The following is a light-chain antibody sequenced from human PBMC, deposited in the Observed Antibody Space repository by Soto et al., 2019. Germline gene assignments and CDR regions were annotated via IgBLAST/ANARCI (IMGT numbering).Light chain of an antibody. V-gene: IGLV2-14*01. CDR1: SSDVGGYNY. Sequence: QSVLTQPASVSGSPGQSITISCTGTSSDVGGYNYVSWYQQHPGKAPTLMIYDVSNRPSGVSNRFSGSKSGNTSSLTISGLQAEDEADYYCSSYTSSSTHGVFGGGTQLTVL. CDR2: DVS. CDR3: SSYTSSSTHGV. J-gene: IGLJ2*01.